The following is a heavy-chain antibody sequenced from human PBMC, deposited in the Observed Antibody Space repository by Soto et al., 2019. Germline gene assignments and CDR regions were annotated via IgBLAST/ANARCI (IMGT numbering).Heavy chain of an antibody. CDR3: AKDRDYYDSSGPFDY. CDR2: ISGSGGST. Sequence: GGSLRLSCGASGFTFSSYAMSWVRQAPGKGLEWVSAISGSGGSTYYADSVKGRFTISRDNSKNTLYLQMNSLRAEDTAVYYCAKDRDYYDSSGPFDYWGQGNLVTVSS. V-gene: IGHV3-23*01. D-gene: IGHD3-22*01. CDR1: GFTFSSYA. J-gene: IGHJ4*02.